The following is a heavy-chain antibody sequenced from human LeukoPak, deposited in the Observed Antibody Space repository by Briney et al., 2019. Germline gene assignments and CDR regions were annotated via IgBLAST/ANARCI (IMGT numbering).Heavy chain of an antibody. D-gene: IGHD3-10*01. CDR1: GFTFSTFA. J-gene: IGHJ6*03. CDR2: IFPSGGEI. V-gene: IGHV3-23*01. Sequence: GGSLRLSCAASGFTFSTFAMIWVRQPPGKGLEWVSSIFPSGGEIHYADSVRGRFTISRDNSKSTLSLQMNSLRAEDTAVYYCSKGSYYGSGSYRAYYYMDVWGKGTTVTISS. CDR3: SKGSYYGSGSYRAYYYMDV.